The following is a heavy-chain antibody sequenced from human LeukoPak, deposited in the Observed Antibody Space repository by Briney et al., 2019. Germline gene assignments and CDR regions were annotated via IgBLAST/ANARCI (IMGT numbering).Heavy chain of an antibody. CDR3: ARDEHYYGSGTYYRRASTFDI. V-gene: IGHV1-18*04. J-gene: IGHJ3*02. D-gene: IGHD3-10*01. CDR2: ISANNGYT. CDR1: GYTFTSYG. Sequence: ASVKVSCKASGYTFTSYGISWVRQAPGQGLEWMGWISANNGYTNYAQRLQGRVTMTTDTSTTTAYMELTSLTSDDTAVYYCARDEHYYGSGTYYRRASTFDIWGQGTMVTVSS.